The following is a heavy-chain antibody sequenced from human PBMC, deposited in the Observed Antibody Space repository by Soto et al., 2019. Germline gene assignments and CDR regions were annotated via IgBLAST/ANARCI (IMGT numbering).Heavy chain of an antibody. CDR1: GFVFSAYG. V-gene: IGHV3-30*18. J-gene: IGHJ4*02. D-gene: IGHD3-10*01. Sequence: QVQLVESGGGVVQPGRSLRLSCGASGFVFSAYGMHWVRQAPGKGLEWVALISHDGSKKYYADSVQGRFTVSRDKSNNTTYLQMNSLSAQHTANYYCAKDRGRGSGTYYHYWGQGTLVTVSS. CDR2: ISHDGSKK. CDR3: AKDRGRGSGTYYHY.